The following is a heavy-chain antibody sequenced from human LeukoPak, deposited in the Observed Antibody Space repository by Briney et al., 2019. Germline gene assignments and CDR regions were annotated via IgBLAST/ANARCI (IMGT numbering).Heavy chain of an antibody. V-gene: IGHV3-30*18. Sequence: GGSLGLSCAASGITFSSFGMHWARQAPGKGLEWLAIISYDGNNKYYADSVKGRFTISRDNSKNTVYLQMNSLRAEDTAVYYCAKDRYYYGSGTYPLDYWGQGTLVTVSS. J-gene: IGHJ4*02. CDR1: GITFSSFG. CDR3: AKDRYYYGSGTYPLDY. D-gene: IGHD3-10*01. CDR2: ISYDGNNK.